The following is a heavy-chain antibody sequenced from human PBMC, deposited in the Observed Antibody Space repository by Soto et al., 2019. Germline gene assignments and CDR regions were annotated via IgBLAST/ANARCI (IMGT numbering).Heavy chain of an antibody. Sequence: QVQLQKSGPGLVKPSETLSLTCTVSGGSISSYYWSWIRQPPGKGLEWIGYISDSGSSTYSPSLKSRLTISVDASKNQVSLNLTPVTAADTAVYYCARVWRRGWHFDLWGRGTLATVSS. D-gene: IGHD1-1*01. CDR1: GGSISSYY. J-gene: IGHJ2*01. CDR2: ISDSGSS. CDR3: ARVWRRGWHFDL. V-gene: IGHV4-59*01.